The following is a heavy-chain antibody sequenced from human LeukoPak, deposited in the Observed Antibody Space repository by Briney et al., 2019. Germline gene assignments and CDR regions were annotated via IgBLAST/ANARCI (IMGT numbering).Heavy chain of an antibody. D-gene: IGHD6-19*01. Sequence: GGSLRLSCAASGFTFSSYWMHWVRQAPGMGLEWVANIKQDGSKKYYVDSVKGRFTISRDNSKNTLYLQMNSLRAEDTAVYYCAEVVAGTYWGQGTLVTVSS. CDR2: IKQDGSKK. CDR1: GFTFSSYW. J-gene: IGHJ4*02. V-gene: IGHV3-7*01. CDR3: AEVVAGTY.